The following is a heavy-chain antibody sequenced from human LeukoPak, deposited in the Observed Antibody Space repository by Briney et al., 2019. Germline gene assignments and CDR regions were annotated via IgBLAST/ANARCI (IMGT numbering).Heavy chain of an antibody. CDR3: ARDDMTTVTTPMDY. CDR1: GFTFSSYS. J-gene: IGHJ4*02. D-gene: IGHD4-17*01. V-gene: IGHV3-21*05. CDR2: IDTSGSPI. Sequence: GGSLRLSCAASGFTFSSYSMNWVRQAPGKGLEWVSYIDTSGSPIYYADSVKGRFTISRDNAKNSLYLQMNSLRAEDTAVYYCARDDMTTVTTPMDYWGQGTLVTVSS.